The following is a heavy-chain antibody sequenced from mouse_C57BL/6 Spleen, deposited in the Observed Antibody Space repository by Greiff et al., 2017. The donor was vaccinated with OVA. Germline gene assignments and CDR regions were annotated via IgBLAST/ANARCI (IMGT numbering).Heavy chain of an antibody. CDR3: TLGYFDV. V-gene: IGHV1-15*01. CDR2: IDPETGGT. CDR1: GYTFTDYE. Sequence: QVHVKQSGAELVRPGASVTLSCKASGYTFTDYEMHWVKQTPVHGLEWIGAIDPETGGTAYNQKFKGKAILTADKSSSTAYMELRSLTSEDSAVYYCTLGYFDVWGTGTTVTVSS. J-gene: IGHJ1*03.